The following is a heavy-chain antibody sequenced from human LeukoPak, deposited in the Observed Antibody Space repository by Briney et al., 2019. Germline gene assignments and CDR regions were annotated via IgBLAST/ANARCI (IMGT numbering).Heavy chain of an antibody. CDR2: IRYDGSNK. J-gene: IGHJ3*02. CDR1: GFTFSSYG. CDR3: AKALLSYYYGSGAGAFDI. Sequence: PGGSLRLSCAASGFTFSSYGMHWVRQAPGKGLEWVAFIRYDGSNKYYADSVKGRFTISRDNAKNSLYLQMNSLRAEDTALYYCAKALLSYYYGSGAGAFDIWGQGTMVTVSS. V-gene: IGHV3-30*02. D-gene: IGHD3-10*01.